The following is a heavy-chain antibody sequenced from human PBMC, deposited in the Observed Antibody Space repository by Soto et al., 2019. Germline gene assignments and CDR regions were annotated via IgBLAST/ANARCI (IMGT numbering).Heavy chain of an antibody. V-gene: IGHV1-18*04. CDR3: ARDVHDILTGYYSVDY. D-gene: IGHD3-9*01. J-gene: IGHJ4*02. CDR1: GYTFTSYG. Sequence: WASVKVSCKASGYTFTSYGISWVRQAPGQGLEWMGWISAYNGNTNYAQKLQGRVTMTTDTSTSTAYMELRSLRSDDTAVYYCARDVHDILTGYYSVDYWGQGTLVTVSS. CDR2: ISAYNGNT.